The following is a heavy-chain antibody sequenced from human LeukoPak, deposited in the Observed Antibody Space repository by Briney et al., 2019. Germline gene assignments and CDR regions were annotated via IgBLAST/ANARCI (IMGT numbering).Heavy chain of an antibody. CDR2: IRYVGSNK. J-gene: IGHJ4*02. Sequence: GGSLRLSCAASGFTFSSYGMHWVRQAPGKGLEGVAFIRYVGSNKYYADSVKGRFTISIDNSKNTLYLQMNSLRAEDTAVYYCAKDLRDGYEKGGRGYFDYWGQGPLVTVSS. V-gene: IGHV3-30*02. D-gene: IGHD5-24*01. CDR1: GFTFSSYG. CDR3: AKDLRDGYEKGGRGYFDY.